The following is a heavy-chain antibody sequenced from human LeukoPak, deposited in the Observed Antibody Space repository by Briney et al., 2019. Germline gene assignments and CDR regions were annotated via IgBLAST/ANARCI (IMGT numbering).Heavy chain of an antibody. CDR2: IYPGDSDP. J-gene: IGHJ3*02. CDR3: ARKQWLVHDAFDI. V-gene: IGHV5-51*01. CDR1: GYRFTSYW. D-gene: IGHD6-19*01. Sequence: ESLKISRKGSGYRFTSYWIGWVRQMPGKGLEGMGIIYPGDSDPRYSPSFQGQVTISADKSISTAYLQWSSLKASDTAMYYCARKQWLVHDAFDIWGQGTMVTVSS.